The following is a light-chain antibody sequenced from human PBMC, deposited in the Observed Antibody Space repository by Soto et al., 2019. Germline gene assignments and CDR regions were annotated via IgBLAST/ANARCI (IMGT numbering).Light chain of an antibody. V-gene: IGKV3-20*01. CDR1: QYITYSY. CDR2: GTS. CDR3: QHYSTSPPMYT. J-gene: IGKJ2*01. Sequence: EIVLTQSPGTLSLSPGERATLSCRASQYITYSYLAWYQQRPGQAPRLLIYGTSSRATGIPDRFSGSGSGTDFTLTSSRLDPEDFEVYYCQHYSTSPPMYTFGQGTKLEIK.